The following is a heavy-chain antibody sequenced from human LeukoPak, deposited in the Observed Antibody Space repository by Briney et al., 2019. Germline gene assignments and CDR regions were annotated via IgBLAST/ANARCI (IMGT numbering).Heavy chain of an antibody. CDR3: ARVESSGWYGAGY. V-gene: IGHV4-59*01. D-gene: IGHD6-19*01. J-gene: IGHJ4*02. Sequence: PSETLSLTCTVSGGSISSYYWSWIRQPPGKGLEWIGYIYYSGSTNYNPSLKSRVTISVDTSKNQFSLKLSSVTAADTAVYYCARVESSGWYGAGYWGQGTLVTVSS. CDR2: IYYSGST. CDR1: GGSISSYY.